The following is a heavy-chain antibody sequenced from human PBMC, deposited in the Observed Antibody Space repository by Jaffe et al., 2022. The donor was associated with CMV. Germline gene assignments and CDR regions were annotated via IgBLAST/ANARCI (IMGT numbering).Heavy chain of an antibody. V-gene: IGHV3-21*01. CDR2: ISSSSSYI. CDR1: GFTFSSYS. D-gene: IGHD2-15*01. Sequence: EVQLVESGGGLVKPGGSLRLSCAASGFTFSSYSMNWVRQAPGKGLEWVSSISSSSSYIYYADSVKGRFTISRDNAKNSLYLQMNSLRAEDTAVYYCARAFRYCSGGSCYAHWYFDLWGRGTLVTVSS. J-gene: IGHJ2*01. CDR3: ARAFRYCSGGSCYAHWYFDL.